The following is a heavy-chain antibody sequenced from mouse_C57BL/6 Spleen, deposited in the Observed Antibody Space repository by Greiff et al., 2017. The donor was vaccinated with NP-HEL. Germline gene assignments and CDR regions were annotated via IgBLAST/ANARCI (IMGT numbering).Heavy chain of an antibody. CDR1: GYTFTDHT. J-gene: IGHJ4*01. D-gene: IGHD2-4*01. V-gene: IGHV1-78*01. CDR2: IYPRDGST. CDR3: ARFYYYDYDAYYYAMDY. Sequence: VQLQQSDAELVKPGASVKISCKVSGYTFTDHTIHWMKQRPEQGLEWIGYIYPRDGSTKYNEKFKGKATLTADKSSSTAYMQLNSLTSEDSAVYFCARFYYYDYDAYYYAMDYWGQRTSVTVSA.